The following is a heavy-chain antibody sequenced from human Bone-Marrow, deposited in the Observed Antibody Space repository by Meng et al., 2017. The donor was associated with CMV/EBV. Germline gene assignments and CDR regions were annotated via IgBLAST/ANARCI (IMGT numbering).Heavy chain of an antibody. V-gene: IGHV1-69*02. Sequence: SVKVSCKASGGILSSCTITWVRQAPGQGLEWMGRIIPILGIANYAQKFQGRVTITADKSTSTAYMELSSLRSEDTAVYYCARSHPNYYGSGSHRWFDPWGQGTRVTVYS. CDR2: IIPILGIA. CDR1: GGILSSCT. D-gene: IGHD3-10*01. J-gene: IGHJ5*02. CDR3: ARSHPNYYGSGSHRWFDP.